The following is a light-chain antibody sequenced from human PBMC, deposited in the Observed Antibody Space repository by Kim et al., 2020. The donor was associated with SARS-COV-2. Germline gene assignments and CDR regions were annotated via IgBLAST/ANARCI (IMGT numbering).Light chain of an antibody. CDR2: GAS. J-gene: IGKJ4*01. CDR1: HRVSGNF. CDR3: QQYGSSPLT. V-gene: IGKV3-20*01. Sequence: SPGDRAAVSCKASHRVSGNFFAWYQRRPGQAPRLLIHGASNRATGIPDRFSASGSGTDFTRTISRLEPEDFAVYYCQQYGSSPLTFGGGTKVDIK.